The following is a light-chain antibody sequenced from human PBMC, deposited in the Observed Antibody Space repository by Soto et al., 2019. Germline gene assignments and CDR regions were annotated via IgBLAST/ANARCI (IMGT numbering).Light chain of an antibody. CDR1: HGISSY. CDR2: AAS. Sequence: IQLTQSPSSLSESVGDRVTITCRASHGISSYLAWYQQKPVEAPKLLIYAASTLQSGVPSRFSGSGSGTDFTLTISSLQPEDFATYYCQQLNSYPITFGQGTLLEI. V-gene: IGKV1-9*01. J-gene: IGKJ5*01. CDR3: QQLNSYPIT.